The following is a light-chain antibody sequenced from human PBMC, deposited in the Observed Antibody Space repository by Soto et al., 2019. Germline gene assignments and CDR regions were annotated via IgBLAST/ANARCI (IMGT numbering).Light chain of an antibody. Sequence: DIVMTQSPDSLAVSLGERATINCTSSQNVLYSSNKNYLAWFHQKPGQPPKLLIYWSSTRESGVPDRFSGSGSATDFTLTISSLQAEDVAVYYCQQYYSTPWTFGQGTKVESK. V-gene: IGKV4-1*01. CDR2: WSS. CDR1: QNVLYSSNKNY. CDR3: QQYYSTPWT. J-gene: IGKJ1*01.